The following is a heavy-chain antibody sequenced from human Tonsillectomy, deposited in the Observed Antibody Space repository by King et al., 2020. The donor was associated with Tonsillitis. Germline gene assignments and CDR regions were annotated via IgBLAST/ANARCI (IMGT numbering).Heavy chain of an antibody. CDR2: ISADNSNT. V-gene: IGHV1-18*04. J-gene: IGHJ3*02. CDR3: ARVTYHYGSGRYYCGAGCFDI. Sequence: QLVQSGAEVKKPGASVKVSCKASGYTFTSYSITWVRQAPGQGLEWMGWISADNSNTNYVQNLQGRVTMTTDTSTSTAYMELRSLRSDDTAVYYCARVTYHYGSGRYYCGAGCFDIWGQGTMVTVSS. D-gene: IGHD3-10*01. CDR1: GYTFTSYS.